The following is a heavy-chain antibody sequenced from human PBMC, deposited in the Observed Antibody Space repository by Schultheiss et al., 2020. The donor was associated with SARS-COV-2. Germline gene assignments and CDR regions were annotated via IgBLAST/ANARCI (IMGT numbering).Heavy chain of an antibody. CDR1: GGSISSYY. J-gene: IGHJ4*02. CDR2: IYTSGST. CDR3: ARGPTYYDDSRGNY. Sequence: SETLSLTCTVSGGSISSYYWSWIRQPAGKGLEWIGRIYTSGSTNYNPSLRGRVTISLDMSKAQLSLELISVTAADTAVYFCARGPTYYDDSRGNYWGQGTLVTVSS. D-gene: IGHD3-3*01. V-gene: IGHV4-4*07.